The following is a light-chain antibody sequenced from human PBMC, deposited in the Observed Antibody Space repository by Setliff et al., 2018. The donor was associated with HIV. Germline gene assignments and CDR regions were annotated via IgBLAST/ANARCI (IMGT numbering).Light chain of an antibody. J-gene: IGLJ3*02. CDR2: NTA. CDR3: LLYYGTWV. V-gene: IGLV7-43*01. Sequence: VVTQAPSLTVSPGGTVTLTCASNSGAVTSGNYPNWFQQKPGQAPRVMIYNTANKHSWTPARFSGSLLGGKAALTLSGVQPEDEADYYCLLYYGTWVFGGGTKVTVL. CDR1: SGAVTSGNY.